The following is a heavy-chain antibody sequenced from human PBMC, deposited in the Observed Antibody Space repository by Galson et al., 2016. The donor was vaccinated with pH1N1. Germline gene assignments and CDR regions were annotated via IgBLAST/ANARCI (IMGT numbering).Heavy chain of an antibody. V-gene: IGHV1-69*13. CDR3: ATFSSSSYWRSLDV. CDR1: GATFNSYG. J-gene: IGHJ3*01. Sequence: SVKVSCKASGATFNSYGIHWVRQAPGKGLEWMGDINPVFGTTNYAQRFQDRVTITAHDMELSGLRSEDTDIYYCATFSSSSYWRSLDVWGQGTTVPVAS. D-gene: IGHD6-6*01. CDR2: INPVFGTT.